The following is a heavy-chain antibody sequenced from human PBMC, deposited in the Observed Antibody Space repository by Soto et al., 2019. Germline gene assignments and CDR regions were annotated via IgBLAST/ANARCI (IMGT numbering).Heavy chain of an antibody. CDR2: ISYDGSNK. V-gene: IGHV3-30*18. D-gene: IGHD1-26*01. J-gene: IGHJ6*02. CDR1: GFTFSSYG. Sequence: GGSLRVSCAASGFTFSSYGMHWVRQAPGKGLEWVAVISYDGSNKYYADSVKGRFTISRDNSKNTLYLQMNSLRAEDTAVYYCAKDRSGSYSLDYYYGMDVWGQGTTVTVSS. CDR3: AKDRSGSYSLDYYYGMDV.